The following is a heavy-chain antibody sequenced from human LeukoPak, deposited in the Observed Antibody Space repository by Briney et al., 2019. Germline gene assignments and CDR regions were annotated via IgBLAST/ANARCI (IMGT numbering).Heavy chain of an antibody. CDR2: THASGST. V-gene: IGHV4-59*01. CDR1: GGSISGYF. CDR3: ARGRPVTGSFYFDY. J-gene: IGHJ4*02. D-gene: IGHD1-26*01. Sequence: SETLSLTCTVSGGSISGYFWSWIRQPPGKGLEWIGYTHASGSTNQSPSLKSRVTISVDTSKNQFSLKLTSVTAADTAVYYCARGRPVTGSFYFDYWGQGTLVTVSS.